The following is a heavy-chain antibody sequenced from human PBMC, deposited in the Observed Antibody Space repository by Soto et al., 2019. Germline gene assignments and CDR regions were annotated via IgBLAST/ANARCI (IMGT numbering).Heavy chain of an antibody. CDR2: IYYSGST. CDR3: ARIPYYDFWSGNGWFAP. D-gene: IGHD3-3*01. CDR1: GGSISSSSYY. Sequence: QLQLQESGPGLVKPSETLSLTCTVSGGSISSSSYYWGWIRQPPGKGLEWIGSIYYSGSTYYNPSLKRRVTISVDTSKNPFSLKLSSVTAADTAVYYCARIPYYDFWSGNGWFAPWGQGTLVTVSS. J-gene: IGHJ5*02. V-gene: IGHV4-39*01.